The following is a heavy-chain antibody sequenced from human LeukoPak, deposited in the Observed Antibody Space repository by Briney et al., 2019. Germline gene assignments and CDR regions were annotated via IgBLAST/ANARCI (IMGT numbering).Heavy chain of an antibody. D-gene: IGHD5-12*01. CDR2: INPNSGGT. J-gene: IGHJ6*02. Sequence: ASVKVSCTASGYTFTGYYMHWVRQAPGQGLEWMGWINPNSGGTNYAQKFQGWVTMTRDTSISTAYMELSRLRSDDTAVYYCSTATINYYYYGMDVWGQGTTVTVSS. CDR3: STATINYYYYGMDV. CDR1: GYTFTGYY. V-gene: IGHV1-2*04.